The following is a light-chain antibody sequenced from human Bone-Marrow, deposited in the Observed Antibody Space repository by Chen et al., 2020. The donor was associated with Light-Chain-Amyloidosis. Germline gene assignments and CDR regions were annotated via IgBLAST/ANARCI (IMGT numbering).Light chain of an antibody. CDR2: DDD. Sequence: NFMLTQPHSVSESPGKTVIISCTRRSGSIATNYVQWYQQRPGSSPTTVIYDDDQRPSGVPDRFSGSIDRSSNSASLTISGLKTEDEADYYCQSYQGSSQGVFGGGTKLTVL. V-gene: IGLV6-57*01. J-gene: IGLJ3*02. CDR1: SGSIATNY. CDR3: QSYQGSSQGV.